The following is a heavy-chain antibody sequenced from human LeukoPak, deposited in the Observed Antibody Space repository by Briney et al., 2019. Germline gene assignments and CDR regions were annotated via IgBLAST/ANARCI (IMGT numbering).Heavy chain of an antibody. V-gene: IGHV1-18*01. J-gene: IGHJ5*02. D-gene: IGHD1-26*01. CDR2: ISAYNGNT. CDR3: ARGSYANWFDP. Sequence: GASVKVSCKXSGYTFTSYGISWVRQAPGQGLEWMGWISAYNGNTKYSQKLQGRGTMTTDTSTSTAYMELRSLRSDDTAVYYCARGSYANWFDPWGQGTLVTVSS. CDR1: GYTFTSYG.